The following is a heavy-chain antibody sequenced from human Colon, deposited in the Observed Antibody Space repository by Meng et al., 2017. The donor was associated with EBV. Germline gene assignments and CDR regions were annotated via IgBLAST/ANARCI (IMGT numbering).Heavy chain of an antibody. CDR3: ARGKQDAWELLAY. CDR2: IDDSGST. D-gene: IGHD1-26*01. Sequence: QGQLQEAGPGLVKPSGTLSLTCGVSGGSISSNIRWTWVRQPPGKGLEWIGDIDDSGSTNYNPSLNSRISISLDKSKNHFSLKVNSVTAADTAVYYCARGKQDAWELLAYWGQGALVTVSS. CDR1: GGSISSNIR. V-gene: IGHV4-4*02. J-gene: IGHJ4*02.